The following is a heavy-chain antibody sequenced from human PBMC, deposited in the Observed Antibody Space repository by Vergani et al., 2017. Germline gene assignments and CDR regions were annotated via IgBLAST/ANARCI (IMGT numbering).Heavy chain of an antibody. CDR3: AAVDVLLWFGELNPNDAFDI. J-gene: IGHJ3*02. D-gene: IGHD3-10*01. CDR2: IVVGSGNT. Sequence: QLVQSGPEVKKPGTSVKVSCKASGFTFTSSAMQWVRQARGQRLEWIGWIVVGSGNTNYAQKFQERVTITRDMSTSTAYMELSSLRSEDTAVYYCAAVDVLLWFGELNPNDAFDIWGQGTMVTVSS. V-gene: IGHV1-58*02. CDR1: GFTFTSSA.